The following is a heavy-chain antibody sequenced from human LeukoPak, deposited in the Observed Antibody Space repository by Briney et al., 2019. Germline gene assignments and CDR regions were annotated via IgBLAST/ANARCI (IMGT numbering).Heavy chain of an antibody. CDR2: IYYSGST. D-gene: IGHD5-18*01. CDR1: GGSISGYY. J-gene: IGHJ3*02. CDR3: ARGVIQLSTDALDI. Sequence: SETLSLTCTVSGGSISGYYWSWIRQPPGKGLERIGYIYYSGSTNYNPSLKSRVTISVDTSKIQFSLKLSSVTAADTAVYYCARGVIQLSTDALDIWGQGTMVTVSS. V-gene: IGHV4-59*01.